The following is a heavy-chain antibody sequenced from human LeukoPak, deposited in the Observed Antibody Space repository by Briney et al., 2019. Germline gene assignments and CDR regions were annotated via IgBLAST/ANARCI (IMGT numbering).Heavy chain of an antibody. D-gene: IGHD3-9*01. CDR2: LRYDGSNK. V-gene: IGHV3-30*02. CDR1: GFTFIRNG. J-gene: IGHJ4*02. Sequence: GGSLRLSCAASGFTFIRNGMHWVRQAPGKGLEWVAFLRYDGSNKYYADSVMGRFTISRDNSKDTLYLQMNSLRTEDTAVYYCARDDPHYDILTGYYPIDYWGQGTLVTVSS. CDR3: ARDDPHYDILTGYYPIDY.